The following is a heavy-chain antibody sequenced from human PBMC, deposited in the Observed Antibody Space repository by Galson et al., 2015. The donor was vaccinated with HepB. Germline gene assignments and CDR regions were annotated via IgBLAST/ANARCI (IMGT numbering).Heavy chain of an antibody. CDR1: GYSFTSCW. D-gene: IGHD3-10*01. Sequence: QSGAEVKKPGESLRISCKGSGYSFTSCWISWVRQMPGKGLEWMGRVDPSDSYTNYSPSFQGHVTISADKSISTAYLQWSSLKASDTAMYYCARQGYYGSGSYTHYYYYGMDVWGQGTTVTVSS. J-gene: IGHJ6*02. CDR3: ARQGYYGSGSYTHYYYYGMDV. CDR2: VDPSDSYT. V-gene: IGHV5-10-1*01.